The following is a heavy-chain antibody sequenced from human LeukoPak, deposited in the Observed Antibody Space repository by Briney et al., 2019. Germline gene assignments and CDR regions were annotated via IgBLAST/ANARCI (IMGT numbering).Heavy chain of an antibody. CDR2: INHRGST. CDR3: ARVGYGSGSRVDY. J-gene: IGHJ4*02. Sequence: PSDTLSLTWAVYGGSFSGYYWSWIRQPPGKGLEWIGEINHRGSTNYNPSLKSRVTISVDTSKNQFSLKLSSVTAADTAVYYCARVGYGSGSRVDYWGQGTLVSVSS. D-gene: IGHD3-10*01. V-gene: IGHV4-34*01. CDR1: GGSFSGYY.